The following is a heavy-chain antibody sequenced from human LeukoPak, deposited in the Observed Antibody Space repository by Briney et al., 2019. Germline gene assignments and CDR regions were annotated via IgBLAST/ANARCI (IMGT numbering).Heavy chain of an antibody. V-gene: IGHV3-23*01. Sequence: GGSLRLSCAASGFTFSNYAMSWARQAPGKGLEWVSAISGSGGSTYYADSVKGRFTISRDNSKNTLYLQMNSLRAEDTAVYYCTKGTIWLPFDYWGQGTLVTVSS. CDR1: GFTFSNYA. CDR2: ISGSGGST. J-gene: IGHJ4*02. CDR3: TKGTIWLPFDY. D-gene: IGHD5-18*01.